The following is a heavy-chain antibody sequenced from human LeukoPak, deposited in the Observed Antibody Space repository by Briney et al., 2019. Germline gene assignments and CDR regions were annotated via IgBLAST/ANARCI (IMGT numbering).Heavy chain of an antibody. CDR1: GFTFSSYS. CDR3: VKGSATVRPYYFDY. Sequence: GGSLRLSCAASGFTFSSYSMNWVRQAPGKGLEWVSSISSSSSYIYYADSVKGRFTISRDNSKNILYFQMNSLRAEDTAVYYCVKGSATVRPYYFDYWGQGTLVTVSS. D-gene: IGHD2-15*01. J-gene: IGHJ4*02. CDR2: ISSSSSYI. V-gene: IGHV3-21*04.